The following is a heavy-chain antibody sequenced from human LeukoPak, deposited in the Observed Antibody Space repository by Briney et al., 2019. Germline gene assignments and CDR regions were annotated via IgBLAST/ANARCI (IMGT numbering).Heavy chain of an antibody. Sequence: ASVKVSFKASGYTFTSYGISWVRQAPGQGLEWMGWISAYNGNTNYAQKPQGRVTMTTDTSTSTAYMELRSLRSDDTAVYYCAAGATYYDILAGYALDYWGQGTLVTVSS. CDR3: AAGATYYDILAGYALDY. CDR2: ISAYNGNT. V-gene: IGHV1-18*01. D-gene: IGHD3-9*01. CDR1: GYTFTSYG. J-gene: IGHJ4*02.